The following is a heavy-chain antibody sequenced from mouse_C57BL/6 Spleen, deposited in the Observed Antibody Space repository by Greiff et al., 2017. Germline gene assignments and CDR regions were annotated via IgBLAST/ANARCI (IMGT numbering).Heavy chain of an antibody. CDR3: ARHAVVATGRYYFDY. CDR2: ISSGGSYT. CDR1: GFTFSSYG. D-gene: IGHD1-1*01. J-gene: IGHJ2*01. Sequence: EVQRVESGGDLVKPGGSLKLSCAASGFTFSSYGMSWVRQTPDKRLEWVATISSGGSYTYYPDSVKGRFTISRDNAKNTLYLQMSSLKSEDTAMYYCARHAVVATGRYYFDYWGQGTTLTVSS. V-gene: IGHV5-6*01.